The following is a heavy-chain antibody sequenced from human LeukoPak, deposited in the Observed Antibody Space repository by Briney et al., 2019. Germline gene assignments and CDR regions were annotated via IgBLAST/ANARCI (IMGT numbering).Heavy chain of an antibody. J-gene: IGHJ4*02. CDR2: ISWNSGSI. V-gene: IGHV3-9*01. D-gene: IGHD3-3*02. Sequence: GGSLRLSCAASGFTFDDYAMHWVRQAPGKGLEWVSGISWNSGSIGYADSVKGRFTISRDNAKNSLYLQMNSLRAEDTALYYCAKVALLDLYYLDYWGQGTLVTVSS. CDR3: AKVALLDLYYLDY. CDR1: GFTFDDYA.